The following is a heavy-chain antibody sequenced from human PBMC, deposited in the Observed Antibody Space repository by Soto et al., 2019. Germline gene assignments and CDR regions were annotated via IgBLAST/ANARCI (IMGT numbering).Heavy chain of an antibody. V-gene: IGHV3-30*03. Sequence: GGSLRLSCAASGFTFRSYGMHWVRQAPGKGPEWVAVISYDGRNKYYADFVKGRFTISRDNSKNTLFLQMNSLRAEDTAVYYCARDRFTGGRPYYFEYWGQGTLVTVSS. CDR2: ISYDGRNK. CDR3: ARDRFTGGRPYYFEY. D-gene: IGHD2-8*02. CDR1: GFTFRSYG. J-gene: IGHJ4*02.